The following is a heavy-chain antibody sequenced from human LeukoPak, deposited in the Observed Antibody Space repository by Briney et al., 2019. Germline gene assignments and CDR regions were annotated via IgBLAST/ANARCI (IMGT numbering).Heavy chain of an antibody. D-gene: IGHD5-18*01. Sequence: ASVKVSCKASGGTFGSYAISWVRQAPGQGLEWMGGIIPIFGTANYAQKFQGRVTITADESTSTAYMELSSLRSEDTAVYYCARGIVDTAMAPEGWFDPWGQGTLVTVSS. CDR1: GGTFGSYA. J-gene: IGHJ5*02. CDR3: ARGIVDTAMAPEGWFDP. V-gene: IGHV1-69*13. CDR2: IIPIFGTA.